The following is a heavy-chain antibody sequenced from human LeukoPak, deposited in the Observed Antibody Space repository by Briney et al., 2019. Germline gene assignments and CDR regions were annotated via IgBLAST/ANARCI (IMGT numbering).Heavy chain of an antibody. CDR2: IYYNGST. Sequence: PSETLSLTCAVSGGSISSYYWNWIRQPPGMGLEGIGYIYYNGSTKYNPSLKSRVSISLGTSKNQFSLQLSSVTAADTAVYYCARGILAAAGRIWDYWGQGTLVTVSS. J-gene: IGHJ4*02. CDR1: GGSISSYY. V-gene: IGHV4-59*01. CDR3: ARGILAAAGRIWDY. D-gene: IGHD6-13*01.